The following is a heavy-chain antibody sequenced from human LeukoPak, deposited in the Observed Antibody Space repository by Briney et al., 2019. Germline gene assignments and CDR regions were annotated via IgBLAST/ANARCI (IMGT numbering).Heavy chain of an antibody. CDR3: AKPGSSRGIAGRRPTKYYLDY. D-gene: IGHD6-6*01. CDR2: ISSSSSYK. V-gene: IGHV3-21*04. CDR1: GFTFSSYS. J-gene: IGHJ4*02. Sequence: PGGSLSLSCAASGFTFSSYSMNWVRQAPGKGLEWVSSISSSSSYKYYADSEKRRFTISSDKKNHFVYMQITSLNADDTAEYYSAKPGSSRGIAGRRPTKYYLDYWGQGTLVTV.